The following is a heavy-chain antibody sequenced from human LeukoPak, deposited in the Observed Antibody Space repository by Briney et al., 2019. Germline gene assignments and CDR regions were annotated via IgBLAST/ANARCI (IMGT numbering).Heavy chain of an antibody. Sequence: GASVKVSCKASGYTFTSYGISWVRRAPGQGLEWMGWISAYNGNTNYAQKLQGRVTMTTDTSTSTAYMELRSLRSDDTAVYYCARARPTYYYDSSGYSTPDYWGQGTLVTVSS. CDR1: GYTFTSYG. D-gene: IGHD3-22*01. CDR3: ARARPTYYYDSSGYSTPDY. V-gene: IGHV1-18*01. J-gene: IGHJ4*02. CDR2: ISAYNGNT.